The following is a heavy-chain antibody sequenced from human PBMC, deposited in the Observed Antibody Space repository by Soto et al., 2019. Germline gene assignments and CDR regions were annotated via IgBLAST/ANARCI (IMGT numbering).Heavy chain of an antibody. CDR2: IRDRAYNYAS. CDR3: TRLISAAQDY. CDR1: GFVFKDSS. D-gene: IGHD3-10*01. V-gene: IGHV3-73*01. J-gene: IGHJ4*02. Sequence: EVLLVESGGGGVQTGGSLKLSCAASGFVFKDSSIHWVRQASGKGLEWVGRIRDRAYNYASAYTASVKGRFTISRDDSNNTAYLQMTSLKTEDTAIYYCTRLISAAQDYWGQGTLVTVSS.